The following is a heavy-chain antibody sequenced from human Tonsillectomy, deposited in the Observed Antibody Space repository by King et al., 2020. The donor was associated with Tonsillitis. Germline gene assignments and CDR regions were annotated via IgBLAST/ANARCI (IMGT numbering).Heavy chain of an antibody. D-gene: IGHD3-9*01. Sequence: QLQESGSRLVMPSQTLSLTCTVSGGSISSGTYSWSWIRQPPGKGLKWIGYMFYSGSAYYNPSFKSRVTLSVDRSKNQFSLKLKSVTAADTAMYYCARAANDFDWLLNPWFDPWGQGTLVTVSS. V-gene: IGHV4-30-2*01. J-gene: IGHJ5*01. CDR2: MFYSGSA. CDR1: GGSISSGTYS. CDR3: ARAANDFDWLLNPWFDP.